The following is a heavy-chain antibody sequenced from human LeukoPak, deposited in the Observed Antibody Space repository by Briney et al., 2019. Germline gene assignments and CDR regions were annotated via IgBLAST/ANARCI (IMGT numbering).Heavy chain of an antibody. J-gene: IGHJ4*02. CDR1: GGTFSSYA. Sequence: SVKVSCKASGGTFSSYAISWVRQAPGQGLEWMGGIIPIFGTANYAQKFQGRVTITADESTSTAYMELSSLRSEDTAVYYCARSPTRAYYDFWSGYYGVWGQGTLVTVSS. D-gene: IGHD3-3*01. CDR2: IIPIFGTA. V-gene: IGHV1-69*13. CDR3: ARSPTRAYYDFWSGYYGV.